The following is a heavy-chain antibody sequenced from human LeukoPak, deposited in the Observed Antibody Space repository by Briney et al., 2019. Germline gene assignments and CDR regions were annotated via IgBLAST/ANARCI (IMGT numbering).Heavy chain of an antibody. Sequence: SVKVSCKASVFTFSSTAMQWVRQARAQRHEWIGWIVVASGNTNYAQKFQERVTITRDMSTSTAYMELSSLRSEDTAVYYCAAALYSSTWKDDYWGQGTLVTVSS. CDR1: VFTFSSTA. D-gene: IGHD6-13*01. J-gene: IGHJ4*02. CDR2: IVVASGNT. CDR3: AAALYSSTWKDDY. V-gene: IGHV1-58*02.